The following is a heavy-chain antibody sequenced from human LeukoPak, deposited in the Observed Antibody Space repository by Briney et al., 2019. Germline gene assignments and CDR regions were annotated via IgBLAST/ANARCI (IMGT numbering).Heavy chain of an antibody. Sequence: PGRSLRLSCAASGFTVSSNYMSWVRQAPGKGLEWVSLIYSGGSTYYADSVKGRFTISRDNSKNTLYLQMNSLRAEDSAVYYCARQRAFDYWGQGTLVTVSS. CDR2: IYSGGST. J-gene: IGHJ4*02. CDR1: GFTVSSNY. D-gene: IGHD5-24*01. CDR3: ARQRAFDY. V-gene: IGHV3-53*01.